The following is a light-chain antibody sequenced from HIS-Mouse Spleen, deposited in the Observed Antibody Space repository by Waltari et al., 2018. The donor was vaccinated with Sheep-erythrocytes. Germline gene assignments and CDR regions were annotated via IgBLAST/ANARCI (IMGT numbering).Light chain of an antibody. Sequence: SYVLTQPPSVSVAPGKTARITCGGNNIGSKSVHWYQQKPGQAPVLVVYDDSDRPSGIPGRFAGSNSGNTATLTISRVEAGDEADYYCQVWDSSSDHVVFGGGTTLTVL. CDR2: DDS. CDR3: QVWDSSSDHVV. V-gene: IGLV3-21*03. J-gene: IGLJ2*01. CDR1: NIGSKS.